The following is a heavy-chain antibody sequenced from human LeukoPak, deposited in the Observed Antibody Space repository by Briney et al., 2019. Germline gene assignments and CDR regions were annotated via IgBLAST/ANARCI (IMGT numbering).Heavy chain of an antibody. D-gene: IGHD2-15*01. Sequence: GGSLRLSCAAPGFTFNNYAMSWVRQAPGKGLEWVSAISVSATTYYADSVMGRFTISRDNSKNTLYLQMNSLRVEDTAVYYCARSKEDCCGSFDPWGQGTLVTVSS. J-gene: IGHJ5*02. CDR3: ARSKEDCCGSFDP. CDR1: GFTFNNYA. V-gene: IGHV3-23*01. CDR2: ISVSATT.